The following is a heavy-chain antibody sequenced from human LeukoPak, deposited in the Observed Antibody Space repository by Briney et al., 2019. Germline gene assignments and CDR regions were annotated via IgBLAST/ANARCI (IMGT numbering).Heavy chain of an antibody. CDR2: IDTSGRNT. D-gene: IGHD6-6*01. V-gene: IGHV3-21*01. CDR3: ARELVARQDLDY. CDR1: GFTFSGNS. Sequence: GGSLRLSCVASGFTFSGNSMNWVRQPPGKGLEWVSSIDTSGRNTYYAGSVKGRFTISRDNAKNSLYLHMNSLRAEDTAVYYCARELVARQDLDYWGQGTLVTVSS. J-gene: IGHJ4*02.